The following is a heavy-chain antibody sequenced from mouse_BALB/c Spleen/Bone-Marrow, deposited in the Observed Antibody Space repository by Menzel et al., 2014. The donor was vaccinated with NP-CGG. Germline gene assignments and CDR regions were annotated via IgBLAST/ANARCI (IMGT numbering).Heavy chain of an antibody. J-gene: IGHJ4*01. D-gene: IGHD1-1*01. Sequence: VKLVESGPGLVQPSQSLSITCTVSGFSLTTYGVHWVRQSPGKGLEWLGVIWSGGSTDYNAAFISRLSITKDNSKSQVFFKMNSLQANDTAMYYCARNLYYGSSLYAMDYWGQGTSVTVSS. CDR1: GFSLTTYG. V-gene: IGHV2-2*02. CDR3: ARNLYYGSSLYAMDY. CDR2: IWSGGST.